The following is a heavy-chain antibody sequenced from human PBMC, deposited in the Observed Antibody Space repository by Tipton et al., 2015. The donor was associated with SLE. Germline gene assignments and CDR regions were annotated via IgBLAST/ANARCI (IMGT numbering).Heavy chain of an antibody. CDR2: IYYTGST. J-gene: IGHJ4*02. D-gene: IGHD3-22*01. CDR1: GGSISSHY. Sequence: LRLSCAVSGGSISSHYWSWIRQPPGKGLEWIGYIYYTGSTNYNPSLRSRVTISVDTSKNQFSLKMSSGNAEDTAVYYCAKSGDYYDSSGYFDYWGQGTLVTVSS. CDR3: AKSGDYYDSSGYFDY. V-gene: IGHV4-59*11.